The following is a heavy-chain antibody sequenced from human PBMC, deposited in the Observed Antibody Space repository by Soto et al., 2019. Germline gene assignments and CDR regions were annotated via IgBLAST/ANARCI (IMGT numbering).Heavy chain of an antibody. D-gene: IGHD3-9*01. CDR2: ISFNGRKK. CDR1: GFNFTYNA. Sequence: QEQLVESGGGVVRPGKSLRLSCEASGFNFTYNAMHWVRQAPGKGLEWVAVISFNGRKKFYARSVKGRFTISRDNSKNTLYLQINNLRPGDTAVYYCARDWLRRDDILTPSWNFHLWGPGTLVTAS. V-gene: IGHV3-30*04. CDR3: ARDWLRRDDILTPSWNFHL. J-gene: IGHJ2*01.